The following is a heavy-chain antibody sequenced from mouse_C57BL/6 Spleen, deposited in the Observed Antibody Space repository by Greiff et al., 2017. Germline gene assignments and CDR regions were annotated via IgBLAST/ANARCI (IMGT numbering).Heavy chain of an antibody. CDR1: GYAFSSYW. CDR3: ARGYYGSSYAMDY. J-gene: IGHJ4*01. CDR2: IYPGDGDT. V-gene: IGHV1-80*01. D-gene: IGHD1-1*01. Sequence: VQLKESGAELVKPGASVKISCKASGYAFSSYWMNWVKQRPGKGLEWIGQIYPGDGDTNYNGKFKGTATLTADKSSSTAYMQLSSLTSEDSAVYFCARGYYGSSYAMDYWGQGTSVTVSS.